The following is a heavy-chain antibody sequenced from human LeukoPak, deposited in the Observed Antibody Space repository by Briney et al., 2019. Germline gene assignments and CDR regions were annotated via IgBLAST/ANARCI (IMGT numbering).Heavy chain of an antibody. J-gene: IGHJ5*02. CDR2: IIPIFGTA. Sequence: GASVKVSCKASGGTFSSYAISRVRQAPGQGREWMGGIIPIFGTANYAQKFQGRVTITADESTSAAYMELSSLRSEDTAVYYCARLNCSSTSCYSVYWNWFDPWGQGTLVTVSS. CDR3: ARLNCSSTSCYSVYWNWFDP. CDR1: GGTFSSYA. D-gene: IGHD2-2*02. V-gene: IGHV1-69*01.